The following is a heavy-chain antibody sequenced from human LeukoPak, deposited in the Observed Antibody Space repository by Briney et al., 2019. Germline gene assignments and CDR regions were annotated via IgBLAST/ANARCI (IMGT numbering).Heavy chain of an antibody. CDR2: ISYDGSNK. J-gene: IGHJ4*02. CDR3: AKDSIVVVSAPVDY. Sequence: GGSLRLSCAASGFTFSSYGMHWVRQAPGKGLEWVAVISYDGSNKYYADSVKGRFTISRDNSKNPLYLQMNSLRAEDTAVYYCAKDSIVVVSAPVDYWGQGTLVTVSS. CDR1: GFTFSSYG. D-gene: IGHD2-21*01. V-gene: IGHV3-30*18.